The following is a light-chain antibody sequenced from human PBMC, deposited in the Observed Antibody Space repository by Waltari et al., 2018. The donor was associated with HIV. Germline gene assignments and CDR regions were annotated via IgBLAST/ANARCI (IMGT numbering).Light chain of an antibody. CDR3: QQYYSCCT. Sequence: DIQMTQSPSTLSASVGDRVTITCRASQSVSTRLAWYQQKPGKAPPRLIYKASDLEGGVPSRFSGIGSGTEFPLTISSLQPDDFATYYCQQYYSCCTFGQGTKLEIK. CDR2: KAS. J-gene: IGKJ2*01. CDR1: QSVSTR. V-gene: IGKV1-5*03.